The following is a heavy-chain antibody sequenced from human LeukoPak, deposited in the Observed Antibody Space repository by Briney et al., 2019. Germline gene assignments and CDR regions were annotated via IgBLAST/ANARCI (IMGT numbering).Heavy chain of an antibody. J-gene: IGHJ4*02. D-gene: IGHD6-25*01. CDR2: IKQDRSAK. Sequence: GGSLRLSCAASEFTFSRSWMNWVRQAPGKGLEWVANIKQDRSAKYYVDSVEGRFTISRDNAKNSLYLQMNSLRAEDTAVYYCGGGGYWGQGILVTVSS. V-gene: IGHV3-7*05. CDR3: GGGGY. CDR1: EFTFSRSW.